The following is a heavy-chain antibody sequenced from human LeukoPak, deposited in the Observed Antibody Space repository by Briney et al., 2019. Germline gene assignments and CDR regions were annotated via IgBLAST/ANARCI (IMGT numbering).Heavy chain of an antibody. J-gene: IGHJ4*02. CDR2: IKHDGSDV. V-gene: IGHV3-7*01. CDR1: GFTFSDYW. D-gene: IGHD4-17*01. Sequence: GGSVRLSCVGSGFTFSDYWMTWVRQAPGKGLEWVANIKHDGSDVHYVDSVKGRFTISRDNAQSSLFLQMSSLRREDTAVYYCARGPSTTLTTRWGQGTLVAVSS. CDR3: ARGPSTTLTTR.